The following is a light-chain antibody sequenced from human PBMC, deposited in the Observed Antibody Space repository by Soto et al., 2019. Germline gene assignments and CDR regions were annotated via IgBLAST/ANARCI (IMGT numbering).Light chain of an antibody. CDR2: GAS. CDR1: QSINNRY. V-gene: IGKV3-20*01. J-gene: IGKJ3*01. Sequence: EIVLTQSPGTLSLSPGERATLSCRASQSINNRYLAWYQQKPGQAPRLLIYGASSRATGIPDRFSGSGSGTYLTITISRLEPEDFAVYYWQHCGRSPGFTFGPGTKVD. CDR3: QHCGRSPGFT.